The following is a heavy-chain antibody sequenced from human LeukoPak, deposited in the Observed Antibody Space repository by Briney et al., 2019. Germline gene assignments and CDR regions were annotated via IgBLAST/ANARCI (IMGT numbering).Heavy chain of an antibody. V-gene: IGHV3-21*01. CDR1: GFTFSNYW. Sequence: GGSLRLSCAASGFTFSNYWMHWVRQAPGKGLEWVSYIGTGTTDTYFADSVRGRFTISRDNAKNSLYLQMNGLRAEDTAVYYCATFAGVVPGGLLLWGKGTTVIVSS. J-gene: IGHJ6*04. CDR2: IGTGTTDT. CDR3: ATFAGVVPGGLLL. D-gene: IGHD2-2*01.